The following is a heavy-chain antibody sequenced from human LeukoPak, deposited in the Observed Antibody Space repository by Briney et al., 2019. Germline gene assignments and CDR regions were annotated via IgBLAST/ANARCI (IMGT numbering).Heavy chain of an antibody. CDR1: EFTFSDYY. D-gene: IGHD6-13*01. Sequence: GGSLRLSCAASEFTFSDYYMSWIRQAPGKGLEWVSYISYCGDTIYYADSVKGRFTVSRDNAKNSLYLQMNSLRAEDTAVYYCARLGIIAAAGSNDYWGQGTLVTVSS. V-gene: IGHV3-11*01. CDR2: ISYCGDTI. CDR3: ARLGIIAAAGSNDY. J-gene: IGHJ4*02.